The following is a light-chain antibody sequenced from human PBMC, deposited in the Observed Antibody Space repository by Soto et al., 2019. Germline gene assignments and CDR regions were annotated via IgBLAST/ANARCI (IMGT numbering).Light chain of an antibody. Sequence: EILMTQSPATVSVSPGERATLSCRASQSVSSYLAWYQQKPGQAPRLLIYDASNRATGIPARFSGSGSGTDFTLTISRIDPVAFEVYYCHFCSTWLLLPFGRG. CDR2: DAS. V-gene: IGKV3-11*01. J-gene: IGKJ4*02. CDR3: HFCSTWLLLP. CDR1: QSVSSY.